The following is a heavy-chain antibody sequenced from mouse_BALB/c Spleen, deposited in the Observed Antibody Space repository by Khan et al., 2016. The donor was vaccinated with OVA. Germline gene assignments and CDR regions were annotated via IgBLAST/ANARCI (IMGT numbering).Heavy chain of an antibody. D-gene: IGHD1-2*01. V-gene: IGHV3-2*02. CDR2: ISYSGST. Sequence: DVHLVESGPGLVKPSQSLSLTCTVTGYSITSGYGWNWIRQFPGNKLEWMGYISYSGSTNYNPSLTSRISITRDTSKNQFFLQLNSVTTEDTATYYCARTARIKYWGQGTTLTVSS. CDR3: ARTARIKY. J-gene: IGHJ2*01. CDR1: GYSITSGYG.